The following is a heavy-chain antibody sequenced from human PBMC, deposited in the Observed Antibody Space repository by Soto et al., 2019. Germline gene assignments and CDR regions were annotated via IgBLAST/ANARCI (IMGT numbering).Heavy chain of an antibody. Sequence: ASVKVSCKASGYTFTSYGISWVRQAPGQGLEWMGWINPNSGGTNYAQKFQGWVTMTRDTSISTAYMELSRLRSDDTAVYYCARSMTTVTADYGMDVWGQGTTVTVSS. D-gene: IGHD4-17*01. V-gene: IGHV1-2*04. CDR2: INPNSGGT. CDR3: ARSMTTVTADYGMDV. J-gene: IGHJ6*02. CDR1: GYTFTSYG.